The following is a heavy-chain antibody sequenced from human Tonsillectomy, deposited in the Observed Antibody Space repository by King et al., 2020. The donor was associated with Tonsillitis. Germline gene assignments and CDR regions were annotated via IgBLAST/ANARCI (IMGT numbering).Heavy chain of an antibody. D-gene: IGHD2-21*01. V-gene: IGHV3-7*03. CDR3: ARDPLRGGDLDY. J-gene: IGHJ4*02. Sequence: VQLVESGGGLVQPGGSLRLSCAASGFTFSDYWMSWVRQAPGKGLEWVANIKQDGSEKYYVGSVKGRFTISRDNAKNSLYLQMNSLRAEDTAVYYCARDPLRGGDLDYWGQGTPVTVSS. CDR1: GFTFSDYW. CDR2: IKQDGSEK.